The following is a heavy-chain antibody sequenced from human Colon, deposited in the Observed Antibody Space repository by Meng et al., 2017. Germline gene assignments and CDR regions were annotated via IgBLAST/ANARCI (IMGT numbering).Heavy chain of an antibody. J-gene: IGHJ5*02. CDR1: GITFSSYA. V-gene: IGHV3-30*07. CDR3: TNRPLSAVS. D-gene: IGHD1-26*01. Sequence: QVQLVESGGGVVQPGRSLRLSCAASGITFSSYAMHWVRQAPGKGLEWVAVISYDGSNEFYADSVKGRFTISRDNAKNTLYLQMNSLRADDTAIYYCTNRPLSAVSWGQGTLVTVSS. CDR2: ISYDGSNE.